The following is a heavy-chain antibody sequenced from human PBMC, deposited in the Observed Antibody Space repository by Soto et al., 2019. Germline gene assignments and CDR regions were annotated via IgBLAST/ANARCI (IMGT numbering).Heavy chain of an antibody. J-gene: IGHJ6*04. CDR2: IDNAGTDS. CDR3: ARVWFGPDV. Sequence: EVQLVESGGGLVQPGGSLRLSCAASGFTLSGRSMHWVRQAPGKGLVWVSGIDNAGTDSTYADSVKGRFTSSRDNAKKMLYLQRNSLRVEDTVVYYVARVWFGPDVWGKGITVTVSS. V-gene: IGHV3-74*01. D-gene: IGHD3-10*01. CDR1: GFTLSGRS.